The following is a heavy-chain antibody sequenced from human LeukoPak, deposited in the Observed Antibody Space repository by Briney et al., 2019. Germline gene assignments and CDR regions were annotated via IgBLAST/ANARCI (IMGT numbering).Heavy chain of an antibody. V-gene: IGHV7-4-1*02. D-gene: IGHD6-19*01. CDR2: IHTNTGNP. J-gene: IGHJ4*02. Sequence: ASVKVSCKASGYTFTSFAMNWVRQAPGQGLEWMGWIHTNTGNPTYAQGFTGRFVFSLDTSVSTAYLQISSLKAEDTAVYYCARNGVAGISFFWGQGTLVTVSS. CDR3: ARNGVAGISFF. CDR1: GYTFTSFA.